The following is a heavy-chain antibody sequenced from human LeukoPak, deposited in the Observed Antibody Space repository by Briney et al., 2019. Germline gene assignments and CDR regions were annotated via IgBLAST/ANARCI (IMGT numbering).Heavy chain of an antibody. D-gene: IGHD3-10*01. J-gene: IGHJ4*02. V-gene: IGHV3-21*01. CDR2: ISSSSSYI. CDR1: GFTFSRYS. Sequence: PGGSLRLSCAASGFTFSRYSMHWVRQAPGKGLEWVSSISSSSSYIYYADSVKGRFTISRDNAKNSLYLQMNSLRAEDTAVYYCARDFSSSGIGEFDYWGQGTLVTVSS. CDR3: ARDFSSSGIGEFDY.